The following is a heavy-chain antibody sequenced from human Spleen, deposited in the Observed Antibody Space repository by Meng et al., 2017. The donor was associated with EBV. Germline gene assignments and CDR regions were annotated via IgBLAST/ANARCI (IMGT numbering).Heavy chain of an antibody. D-gene: IGHD6-19*01. CDR3: ARDSGWSQVEWFDP. CDR2: TYYRSKWYR. CDR1: GACVSTVSSA. Sequence: QLPQTAPGVLKTPRPVSLIWAFSGACVSTVSSAWNWIRQSASGGMVWLRRTYYRSKWYRDYAVSVKSRITITADTSKNQFSLEMNTLTSEDTALYFCARDSGWSQVEWFDPWGQGTLVTVSS. V-gene: IGHV6-1*01. J-gene: IGHJ5*02.